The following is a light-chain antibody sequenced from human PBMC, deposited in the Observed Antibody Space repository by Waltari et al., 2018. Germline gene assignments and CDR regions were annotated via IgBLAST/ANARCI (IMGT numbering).Light chain of an antibody. CDR1: QSITTS. V-gene: IGKV1-39*01. CDR3: QQSYRVPPF. Sequence: DIQMTQSPSSLSASVGDRVTITCRASQSITTSLNWYQQKPGKAPTLLIYGASNLQRGVPSRFSGSGSGTDFSLTISSLRPEDFATYFCQQSYRVPPFFGGGTKVEIK. J-gene: IGKJ4*01. CDR2: GAS.